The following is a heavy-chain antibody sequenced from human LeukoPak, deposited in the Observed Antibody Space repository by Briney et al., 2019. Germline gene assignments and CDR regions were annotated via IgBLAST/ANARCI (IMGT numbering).Heavy chain of an antibody. Sequence: SKTLSLTCAVSGYSISSGYYWGWIRQPPGKGLEWIGSIYHSGSTYYNPSLKSRVTISVDTSKNQFSLKLSSVTAADTAVYYCAVRYYSSSWYAPPGTPTVRWSLYAFDIWGQGTMVTVSS. CDR1: GYSISSGYY. CDR2: IYHSGST. D-gene: IGHD6-13*01. J-gene: IGHJ3*02. V-gene: IGHV4-38-2*01. CDR3: AVRYYSSSWYAPPGTPTVRWSLYAFDI.